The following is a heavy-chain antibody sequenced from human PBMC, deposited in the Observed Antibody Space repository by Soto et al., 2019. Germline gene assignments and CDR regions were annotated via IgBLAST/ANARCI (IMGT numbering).Heavy chain of an antibody. Sequence: QVQLQQWGAGLLKPSETLSLTCAVFGGSFSGHYWNWIRQSPGKGLEWIGEIHHSGSSNYNPSINSRVTMSVDPSKNQVSLKLSSVTAAATAVYYCARMTKQPPRALTQKRGFAFEIWGQGTLVAVSS. CDR1: GGSFSGHY. CDR2: IHHSGSS. V-gene: IGHV4-34*01. CDR3: ARMTKQPPRALTQKRGFAFEI. J-gene: IGHJ3*02. D-gene: IGHD1-1*01.